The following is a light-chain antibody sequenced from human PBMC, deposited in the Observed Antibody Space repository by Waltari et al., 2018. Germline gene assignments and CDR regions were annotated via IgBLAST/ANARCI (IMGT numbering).Light chain of an antibody. V-gene: IGKV3-11*01. CDR2: DAS. J-gene: IGKJ2*01. Sequence: DIVLTQSPATLSLSPGERATLSCRASQTVRSYLAWYQQRPGQTPRLLIFDASSRATGISAKFSGSGSGTDFTLTVSNLEPEDFAVYYCQQRSNWPYTFGQGTRVEIK. CDR1: QTVRSY. CDR3: QQRSNWPYT.